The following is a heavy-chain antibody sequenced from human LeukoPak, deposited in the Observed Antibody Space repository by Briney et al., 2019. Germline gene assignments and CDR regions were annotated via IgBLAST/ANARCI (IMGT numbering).Heavy chain of an antibody. Sequence: ASVKVSCKASGYTFTSYGISWVRQAPGQGLEWMGWISAYNGNTNYAQKLQGRVTMTTDTSTSTVYMELSSLRSEDTAVYYCARDGYSYGMDVWGQGTTVTVSS. J-gene: IGHJ6*02. CDR2: ISAYNGNT. V-gene: IGHV1-18*01. D-gene: IGHD5-18*01. CDR3: ARDGYSYGMDV. CDR1: GYTFTSYG.